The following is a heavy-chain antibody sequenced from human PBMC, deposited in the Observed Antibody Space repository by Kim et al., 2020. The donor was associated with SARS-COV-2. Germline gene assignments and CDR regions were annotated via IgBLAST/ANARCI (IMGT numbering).Heavy chain of an antibody. V-gene: IGHV3-23*01. J-gene: IGHJ4*02. CDR3: AKVLYGLLTGYYYYFDY. CDR1: GFTFSSYA. Sequence: GGSLRLSCAASGFTFSSYAMSWVRQAPGKGLEWVSAISGSGGSTYYADSVKGRFTISRDNSKNTLYLQMNSLRAEDTAVYYCAKVLYGLLTGYYYYFDYWGQGALVTVSS. CDR2: ISGSGGST. D-gene: IGHD3-9*01.